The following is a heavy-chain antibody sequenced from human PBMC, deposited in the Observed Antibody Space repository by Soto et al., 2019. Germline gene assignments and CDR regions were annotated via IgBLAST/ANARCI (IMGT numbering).Heavy chain of an antibody. CDR3: AREETAWPLAYGLDV. CDR1: GFAFSTFS. D-gene: IGHD2-21*02. CDR2: IGTRGDI. Sequence: PGGSLRLSCAASGFAFSTFSIHWVRQAPGKGLEWVSSIGTRGDIYYADSVKGRFTISRDNAKNSLSLQMNSLRAEDTGVYYCAREETAWPLAYGLDVWGQGTTVTVS. J-gene: IGHJ6*02. V-gene: IGHV3-21*01.